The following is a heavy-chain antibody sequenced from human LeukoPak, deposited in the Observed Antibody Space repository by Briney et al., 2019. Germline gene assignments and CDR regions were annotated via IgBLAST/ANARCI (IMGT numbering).Heavy chain of an antibody. V-gene: IGHV4-39*07. Sequence: SETLSLTCTVSGVSISSSSYYWGWIRQPPGKGLEWIGSIYYSGSTYYNPSLKSRVTISVDTSKNQFSLKLSSVTAADTAVYYCAREFRDYYFDYWGQGTLVTVSS. J-gene: IGHJ4*02. CDR3: AREFRDYYFDY. CDR1: GVSISSSSYY. CDR2: IYYSGST. D-gene: IGHD3-3*01.